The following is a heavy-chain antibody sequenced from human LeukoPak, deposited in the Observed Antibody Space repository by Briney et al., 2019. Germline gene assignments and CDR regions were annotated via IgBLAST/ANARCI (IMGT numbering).Heavy chain of an antibody. CDR3: ARDFEQWLGRFAFDI. CDR1: GFTVSSNY. CDR2: IYSGGET. V-gene: IGHV3-66*01. Sequence: GGSLRLSCAASGFTVSSNYMSWVRQAPGKGPEWVSVIYSGGETYYADSVKGRFTISRDNSKNTLYLQMNSLRAEDTAVYYCARDFEQWLGRFAFDIWGQGTMVTVSS. J-gene: IGHJ3*02. D-gene: IGHD6-19*01.